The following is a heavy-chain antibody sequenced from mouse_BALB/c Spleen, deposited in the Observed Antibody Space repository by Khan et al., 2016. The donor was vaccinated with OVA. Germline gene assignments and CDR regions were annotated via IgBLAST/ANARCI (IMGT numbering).Heavy chain of an antibody. D-gene: IGHD2-1*01. CDR3: ARYYGNYAFAY. Sequence: QVQLKQSGAELVKPGASVKLSCKASGYTFTSYWMHWVKQRPGQGLEWIGEINPNNGRSNYNEKFKSKATLTVDKSYSTAYMQRSSLTSEDSAVYYCARYYGNYAFAYWGQGTLVTVSA. J-gene: IGHJ3*01. CDR1: GYTFTSYW. CDR2: INPNNGRS. V-gene: IGHV1S81*02.